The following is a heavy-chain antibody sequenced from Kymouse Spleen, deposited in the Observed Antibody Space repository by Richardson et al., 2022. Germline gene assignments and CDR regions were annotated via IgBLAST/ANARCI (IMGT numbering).Heavy chain of an antibody. V-gene: IGHV4-34*01. CDR1: GGSFSGYY. J-gene: IGHJ5*02. CDR2: INHSGST. CDR3: ARGPTMVRGVIILNWFDP. Sequence: QVQLQQWGAGLLKPSETLSLTCAVYGGSFSGYYWSWIRQPPGKGLEWIGEINHSGSTNYNPSLKSRVTISVDTSKNQFSLKLSSVTAADTAVYYCARGPTMVRGVIILNWFDPWGQGTLVTVSS. D-gene: IGHD3-10*01.